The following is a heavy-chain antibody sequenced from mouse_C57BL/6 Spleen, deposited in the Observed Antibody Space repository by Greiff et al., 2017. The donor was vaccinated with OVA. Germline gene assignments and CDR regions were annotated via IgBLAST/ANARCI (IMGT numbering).Heavy chain of an antibody. CDR1: GYTFTSYW. Sequence: QVQLQQPGTELVKPGASVKLSCKASGYTFTSYWMHWVKQRPGQGLEWIGNINPSNGGPNYNEKFKSKATLTVDKSSSTAYMQLSSLTSEDSAVYYCARSDGSDWYFYVWGTGTTVTASS. CDR3: ARSDGSDWYFYV. J-gene: IGHJ1*03. V-gene: IGHV1-53*01. CDR2: INPSNGGP.